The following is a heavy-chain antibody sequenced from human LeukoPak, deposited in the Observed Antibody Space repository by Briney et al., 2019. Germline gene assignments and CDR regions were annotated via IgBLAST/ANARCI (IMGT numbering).Heavy chain of an antibody. D-gene: IGHD2-21*01. J-gene: IGHJ5*02. CDR1: RYAVSSHF. CDR3: ASAGDASWFDP. Sequence: PGGSLRLSCAASRYAVSSHFMSWVRQAPGKGLEWVSTIYSDGTTYYADSVKGRFTISRHNSKNTLYLQMNSLRADDTAVYYCASAGDASWFDPWGQGTLVTVSS. CDR2: IYSDGTT. V-gene: IGHV3-53*04.